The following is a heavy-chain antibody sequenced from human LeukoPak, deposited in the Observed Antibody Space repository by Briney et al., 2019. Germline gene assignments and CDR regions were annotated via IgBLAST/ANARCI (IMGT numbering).Heavy chain of an antibody. D-gene: IGHD6-19*01. CDR2: ISSSGTTI. V-gene: IGHV3-11*04. CDR1: GFTFSDYY. Sequence: GGSLRLSCAASGFTFSDYYMNWVRQAPGKGLEWVSYISSSGTTIYYADSLKGRFTISRDNAKNSLYLQVNSLRAEDTAVYYCAGSREQWLVRFDPWGQGTLVTVSS. J-gene: IGHJ5*02. CDR3: AGSREQWLVRFDP.